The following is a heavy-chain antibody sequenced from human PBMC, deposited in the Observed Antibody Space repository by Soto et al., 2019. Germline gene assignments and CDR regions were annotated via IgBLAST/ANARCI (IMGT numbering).Heavy chain of an antibody. D-gene: IGHD3-10*01. CDR1: GFTFSSYA. J-gene: IGHJ4*02. CDR2: ISYDGSNK. V-gene: IGHV3-30-3*01. Sequence: QVQLVESGGGVVQPGRSLRLSCAASGFTFSSYAMHWVRQAPGKGLEWVAVISYDGSNKYYADSVKGRFTISRDNSKNTLYLQMNSLRAEDTAVYYWARDWGYYGSGSYPVHFDYWGQGTLVTVSS. CDR3: ARDWGYYGSGSYPVHFDY.